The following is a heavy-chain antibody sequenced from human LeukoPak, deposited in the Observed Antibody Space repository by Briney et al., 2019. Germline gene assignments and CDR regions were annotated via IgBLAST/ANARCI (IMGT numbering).Heavy chain of an antibody. CDR3: SGRGYTYGWGWFEP. CDR1: RWSFSDYY. Sequence: SETLSLTCGVYRWSFSDYYWSWIRQPPAKGLEWIGEINHSGSTNYNPPLMSRVTIPVDQSKNQFSLMVTCLTAADTAGYYCSGRGYTYGWGWFEPWGEGTLVTVSS. V-gene: IGHV4-34*01. CDR2: INHSGST. J-gene: IGHJ5*02. D-gene: IGHD5-18*01.